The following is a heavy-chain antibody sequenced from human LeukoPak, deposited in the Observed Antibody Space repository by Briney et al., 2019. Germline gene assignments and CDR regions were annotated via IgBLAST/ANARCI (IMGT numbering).Heavy chain of an antibody. CDR3: AREGREGYNYPALDF. V-gene: IGHV3-7*05. Sequence: PGGSLRLSCVASGFSFGSDWMAWVRQAPGKGLEWVANMKHDGIEKYHVDSVKGRFTISRDNTKNSLCLHMSSLRVEDTAVYYCAREGREGYNYPALDFWGQGILVTVSS. CDR1: GFSFGSDW. D-gene: IGHD5-24*01. CDR2: MKHDGIEK. J-gene: IGHJ4*02.